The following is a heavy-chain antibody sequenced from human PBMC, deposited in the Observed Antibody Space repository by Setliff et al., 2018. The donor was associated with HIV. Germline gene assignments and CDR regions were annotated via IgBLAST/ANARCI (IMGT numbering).Heavy chain of an antibody. V-gene: IGHV4-39*01. CDR1: GGSISSSSYY. CDR2: IYYSGST. J-gene: IGHJ6*03. D-gene: IGHD5-18*01. Sequence: TSETLSLTCTVSGGSISSSSYYWGWIRQPPGKGLEWIGSIYYSGSTYYNPSLKSRVTISVDTSKNQFSLKLSSVTAADTAVYYCAIHNTGYSYGYDYYYYYMDVWGKGTTVTVSS. CDR3: AIHNTGYSYGYDYYYYYMDV.